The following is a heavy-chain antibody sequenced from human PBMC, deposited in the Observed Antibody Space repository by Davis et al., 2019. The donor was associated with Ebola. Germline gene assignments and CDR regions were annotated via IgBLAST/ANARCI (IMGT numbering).Heavy chain of an antibody. Sequence: SETLSLTCTVSGGSISSYYWSWIRQPPGKGLEWIGYIYYSGSTNYNPSLKSRVTISVDTSKNQFSLKLSSVTAADTAVYYCARVDYYGSGSLDYWGQGTLVTVSS. V-gene: IGHV4-59*12. CDR3: ARVDYYGSGSLDY. J-gene: IGHJ4*02. CDR2: IYYSGST. D-gene: IGHD3-10*01. CDR1: GGSISSYY.